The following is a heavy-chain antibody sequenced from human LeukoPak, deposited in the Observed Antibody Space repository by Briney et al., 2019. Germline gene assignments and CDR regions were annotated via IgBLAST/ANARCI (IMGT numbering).Heavy chain of an antibody. CDR3: ASGLACSGGSCYYYYGMDV. Sequence: GGSLRLSCAASGFTFSDYYMSWIRQAPGKGLEWVSYISSSGSTIYYADSVKGRFTISRDNAKNSLYLQMNSLRAEDTAVYYCASGLACSGGSCYYYYGMDVWGQGTTVTVSS. CDR2: ISSSGSTI. J-gene: IGHJ6*02. CDR1: GFTFSDYY. V-gene: IGHV3-11*04. D-gene: IGHD2-15*01.